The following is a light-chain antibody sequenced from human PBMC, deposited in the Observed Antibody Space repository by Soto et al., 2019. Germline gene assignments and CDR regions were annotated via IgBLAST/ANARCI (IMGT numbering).Light chain of an antibody. CDR3: QQYADWPRT. Sequence: EIVLTQSPATLSLSPGERATLSCRASQSVSSYLAWYQQKPGQAPRLLIYDASNRATGIPARFSGSGSGTEFTLTISGLQSEDFAVYYCQQYADWPRTFGQGTKVDIK. CDR2: DAS. V-gene: IGKV3-11*01. CDR1: QSVSSY. J-gene: IGKJ1*01.